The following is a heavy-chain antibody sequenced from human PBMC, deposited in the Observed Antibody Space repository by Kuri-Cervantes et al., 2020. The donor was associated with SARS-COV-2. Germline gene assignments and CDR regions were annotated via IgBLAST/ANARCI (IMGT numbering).Heavy chain of an antibody. V-gene: IGHV4-34*01. CDR1: GGSFSGYY. J-gene: IGHJ4*02. Sequence: GSLRLSCAVYGGSFSGYYWSWIRQPPGKGLEWTGEINHSGSTNYNPSLKSRVTISVDTSKNQFSLKLSSVTAADTAVYYCARDWDDYGDYGFDYWGQGTLVTGSS. CDR3: ARDWDDYGDYGFDY. D-gene: IGHD4-17*01. CDR2: INHSGST.